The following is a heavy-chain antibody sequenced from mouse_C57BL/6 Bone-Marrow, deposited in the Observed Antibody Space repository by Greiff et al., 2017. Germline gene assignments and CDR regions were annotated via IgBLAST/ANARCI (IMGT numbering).Heavy chain of an antibody. CDR1: GYTFTSYW. Sequence: QVQLQQPGAELVKPGASVKVSCKASGYTFTSYWMHLVKQRPGQGLEWIGRIHPSDSDTNYNQQFKGKATLTVDKSSSTDYMQISRLTSVDSAVYDCAIEFITTVVAFDYWGQGTTLTVSS. V-gene: IGHV1-74*01. J-gene: IGHJ2*01. D-gene: IGHD1-1*01. CDR2: IHPSDSDT. CDR3: AIEFITTVVAFDY.